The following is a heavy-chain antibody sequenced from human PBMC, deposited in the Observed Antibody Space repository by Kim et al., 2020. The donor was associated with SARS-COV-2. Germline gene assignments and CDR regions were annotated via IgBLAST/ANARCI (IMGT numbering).Heavy chain of an antibody. V-gene: IGHV4-59*08. D-gene: IGHD3-3*01. CDR3: ARQGYDFWSAYYYGMDV. J-gene: IGHJ6*02. Sequence: LKSRGTISVDTSKNQFSLRLSSVTAADTAVYYCARQGYDFWSAYYYGMDVWGQGTTVTVSS.